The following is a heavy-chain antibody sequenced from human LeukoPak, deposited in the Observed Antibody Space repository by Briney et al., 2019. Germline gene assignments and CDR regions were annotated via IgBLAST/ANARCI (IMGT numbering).Heavy chain of an antibody. V-gene: IGHV3-48*02. CDR3: ASLSMITMVRGVIPDY. D-gene: IGHD3-10*01. CDR2: ISSSSSTI. CDR1: GFTFSSYC. J-gene: IGHJ4*02. Sequence: GSLRLSCAASGFTFSSYCMDWVRQAPGKGLEWVSYISSSSSTIYYADSVKGRFAISRDNAKNSLYLQMNSLRDEDTAVYYCASLSMITMVRGVIPDYWGQGTLVTVSS.